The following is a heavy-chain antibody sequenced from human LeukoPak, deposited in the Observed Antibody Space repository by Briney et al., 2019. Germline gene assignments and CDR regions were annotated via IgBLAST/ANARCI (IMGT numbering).Heavy chain of an antibody. Sequence: SETLSLTCAVYGGSFSGYYWSWIRQPPGKGLEWIGEINHSGSTNYNPSLKSRVTISVDTSKNQFSLKLSSVTAADTAVYYCARRSGYSSGWYLGRGYYYFDYWGQGTLVTVSS. D-gene: IGHD6-19*01. J-gene: IGHJ4*02. CDR1: GGSFSGYY. CDR2: INHSGST. CDR3: ARRSGYSSGWYLGRGYYYFDY. V-gene: IGHV4-34*01.